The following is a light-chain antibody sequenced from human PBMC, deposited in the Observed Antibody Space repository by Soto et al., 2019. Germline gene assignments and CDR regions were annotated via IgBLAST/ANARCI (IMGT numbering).Light chain of an antibody. J-gene: IGLJ3*02. Sequence: QSALTQPASVSGSPGQSITISCTGSSSDIASYNLVSWYQQHPGKAPKLMIYEGSKRPSGVSNRFSGPKPGNTASLTISGLQAEDEADYYCCSHVGRSTLLFGGGTQLTVL. V-gene: IGLV2-23*01. CDR3: CSHVGRSTLL. CDR1: SSDIASYNL. CDR2: EGS.